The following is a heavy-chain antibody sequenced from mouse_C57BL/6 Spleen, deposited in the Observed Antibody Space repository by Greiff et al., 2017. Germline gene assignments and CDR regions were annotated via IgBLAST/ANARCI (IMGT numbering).Heavy chain of an antibody. CDR1: GYTFTSYW. V-gene: IGHV1-7*01. Sequence: VMLVESGAELAKPGASVKLSCKASGYTFTSYWMHWVKQRPGQGLEWIGYINPSSGYTKYNQKFKDKATLTADKSSSTAYMQLSSLTYEDSAVYYCGWLLRNYAMDYWGQGTSVTVSS. D-gene: IGHD2-3*01. J-gene: IGHJ4*01. CDR2: INPSSGYT. CDR3: GWLLRNYAMDY.